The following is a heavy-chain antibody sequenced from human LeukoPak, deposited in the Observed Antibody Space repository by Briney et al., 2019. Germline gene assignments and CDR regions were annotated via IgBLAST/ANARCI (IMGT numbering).Heavy chain of an antibody. CDR1: GLTFSSYW. V-gene: IGHV3-7*01. CDR2: IKQDGSEK. CDR3: ARGMSNTY. D-gene: IGHD5/OR15-5a*01. J-gene: IGHJ4*02. Sequence: GGSLRLSCAASGLTFSSYWMSWVRQAPGKGLEWVANIKQDGSEKYYVDSVKGRFTISRDNAKNSLYLQMNSLRAEDTAVYYCARGMSNTYWGQGTLVTVSS.